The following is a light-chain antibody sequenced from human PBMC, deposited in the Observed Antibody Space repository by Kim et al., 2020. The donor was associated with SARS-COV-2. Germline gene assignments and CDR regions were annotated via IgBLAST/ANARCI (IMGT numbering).Light chain of an antibody. J-gene: IGLJ1*01. CDR1: SSDVGGYNY. CDR2: DVS. CDR3: SSYTSSSTPYV. Sequence: QSALTQPASVSGSPGQSLTISCTGTSSDVGGYNYVSWYQQHPGKAPKLMIYDVSNRPSGVSNRFSGSKSGNTASLTISGLQAEDEADYYCSSYTSSSTPYVFGTGTKVT. V-gene: IGLV2-14*03.